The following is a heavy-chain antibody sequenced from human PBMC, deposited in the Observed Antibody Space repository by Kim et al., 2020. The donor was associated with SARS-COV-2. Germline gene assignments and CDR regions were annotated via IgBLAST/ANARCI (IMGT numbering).Heavy chain of an antibody. Sequence: GGSLRLSCAASGFTFSDYWMNWVRQAPGKGLEWVGNIKPDGSDKYYVDSVKGRFTISRDNAKNSLYLQMNSLRAEDTAMYYCSRDSRRLTADSWCQGT. D-gene: IGHD2-2*01. CDR2: IKPDGSDK. J-gene: IGHJ5*01. CDR3: SRDSRRLTADS. V-gene: IGHV3-7*01. CDR1: GFTFSDYW.